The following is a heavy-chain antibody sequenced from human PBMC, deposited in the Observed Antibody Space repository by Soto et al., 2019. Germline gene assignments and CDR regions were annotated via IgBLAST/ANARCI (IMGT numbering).Heavy chain of an antibody. Sequence: EVQLLESGGGLVQPGGSLRLSCAASGFTFSSSAMSWVRQAPGKGLEWVSAISGSGGSTYYADSVKGRFTISRDNSKNTLYLQMNSLRAEDTAVYYCARASELRLAFDIWGQGTMVTVSS. CDR2: ISGSGGST. J-gene: IGHJ3*02. CDR1: GFTFSSSA. V-gene: IGHV3-23*01. CDR3: ARASELRLAFDI. D-gene: IGHD4-17*01.